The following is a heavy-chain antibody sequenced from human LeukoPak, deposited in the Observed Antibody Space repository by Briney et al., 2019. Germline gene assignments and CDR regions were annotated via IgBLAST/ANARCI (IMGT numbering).Heavy chain of an antibody. CDR3: AKDSSSSTSCYYFDY. J-gene: IGHJ4*02. CDR1: GFTFSSYA. Sequence: GGXLRLSCAASGFTFSSYAMSWVRQAPGKGLEWVSAISGSGGSTYYADSVKGGFTISRDNSKNTLYLQMNSLRAEDTAVYYCAKDSSSSTSCYYFDYWGQGTLVTVSS. D-gene: IGHD2-2*01. V-gene: IGHV3-23*01. CDR2: ISGSGGST.